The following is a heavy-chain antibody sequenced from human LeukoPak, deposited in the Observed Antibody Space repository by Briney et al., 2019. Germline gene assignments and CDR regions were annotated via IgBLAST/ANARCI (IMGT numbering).Heavy chain of an antibody. V-gene: IGHV3-23*01. CDR1: GFTFSSYA. J-gene: IGHJ4*02. CDR2: ISGSGGST. D-gene: IGHD4-17*01. Sequence: LGGSLRLSCAASGFTFSSYAMSWVRQAPGKGLEWVSAISGSGGSTYYADSVKGRFTISRDNSKNTLYLQMNSLRAEDTAVYYCAKNGRTTVTTVRGYFDYWGQGTLVTVSS. CDR3: AKNGRTTVTTVRGYFDY.